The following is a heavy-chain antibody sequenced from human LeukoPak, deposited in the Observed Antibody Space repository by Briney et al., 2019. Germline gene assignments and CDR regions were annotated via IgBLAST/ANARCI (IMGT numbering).Heavy chain of an antibody. Sequence: SETLSLTCTVSGGSISSYYWSWIRQPPGKGLEWIGYINYSWDTNYNPSLKSRVTISVDTSKNQFSLNLRSVSAADTAVYYCAVGLVGTITQFDYWGQGTLVTVSS. CDR2: INYSWDT. J-gene: IGHJ4*02. V-gene: IGHV4-59*01. CDR1: GGSISSYY. CDR3: AVGLVGTITQFDY. D-gene: IGHD1-14*01.